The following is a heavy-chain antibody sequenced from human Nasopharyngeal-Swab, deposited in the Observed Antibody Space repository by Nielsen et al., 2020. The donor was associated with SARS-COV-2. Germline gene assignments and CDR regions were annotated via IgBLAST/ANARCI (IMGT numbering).Heavy chain of an antibody. CDR1: GGSVSSGSYY. V-gene: IGHV4-61*01. CDR3: ARDSYAVPYFDY. Sequence: SETLSLTCTVSGGSVSSGSYYWSWIRQPPGKGLEWIGYMYYSGSTNYNPSLKSRVTMSVDTSKNQFSLKLSSVTAADTAVYYCARDSYAVPYFDYWGQGTLVTVSS. J-gene: IGHJ4*02. CDR2: MYYSGST. D-gene: IGHD3-16*01.